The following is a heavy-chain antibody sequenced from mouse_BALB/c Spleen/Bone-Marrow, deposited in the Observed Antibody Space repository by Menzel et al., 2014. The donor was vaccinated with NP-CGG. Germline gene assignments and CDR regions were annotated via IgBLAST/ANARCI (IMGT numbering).Heavy chain of an antibody. J-gene: IGHJ2*01. CDR1: GYTFSNYW. CDR3: TTLARTNFDY. CDR2: IYPGNSDT. D-gene: IGHD3-1*01. V-gene: IGHV1-5*01. Sequence: VQLQQPGTVLARPGAAVKMSCKASGYTFSNYWMHWVKQRPGQGLEWIGTIYPGNSDTTYNQKFKGKAKLTAVTSTSTAYMDLSSLTNEDSAFYYCTTLARTNFDYWGQGTTLTVSS.